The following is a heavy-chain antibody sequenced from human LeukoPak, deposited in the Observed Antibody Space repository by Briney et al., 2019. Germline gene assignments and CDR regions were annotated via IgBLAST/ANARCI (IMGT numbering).Heavy chain of an antibody. J-gene: IGHJ6*02. V-gene: IGHV5-51*01. CDR3: ARHNVVVNTTLDYYYYGMDV. D-gene: IGHD3-22*01. CDR2: SFPCDCDT. CDR1: GYSFTSYW. Sequence: GESLMISCNGSGYSFTSYWIGWWRRMPGKRLVWLGTSFPCDCDTRYSASFQGQVTISADKSISAAYLQWSSLKASDNAMYYCARHNVVVNTTLDYYYYGMDVWGQGTTVTVSS.